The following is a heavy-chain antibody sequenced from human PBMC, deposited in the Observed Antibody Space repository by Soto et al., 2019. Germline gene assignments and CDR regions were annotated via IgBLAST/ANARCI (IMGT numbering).Heavy chain of an antibody. CDR2: ITPHSGGT. V-gene: IGHV1-2*02. J-gene: IGHJ4*01. Sequence: GASVKVSCKASGYTFTGYYMHWVRQAPGQGHEWTGWITPHSGGTNYAQKFQGRVTMTRDTSISTAYMELSRLRSDDTAVYYCSRDPFRLGYCTSCVCYPEAAAGTWGHGTLVTVSS. CDR3: SRDPFRLGYCTSCVCYPEAAAGT. D-gene: IGHD2-8*01. CDR1: GYTFTGYY.